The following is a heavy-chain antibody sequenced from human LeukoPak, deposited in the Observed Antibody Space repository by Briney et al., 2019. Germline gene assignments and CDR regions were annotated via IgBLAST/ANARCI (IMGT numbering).Heavy chain of an antibody. V-gene: IGHV4-61*02. D-gene: IGHD3-22*01. Sequence: SETLSLTCTVSGDSLSSGDYYGSWVRQPAGKGLEWIGRISNSGSTNYNPSLKSRVTISVDTSKNQFSLKLSSVTAADTAVYFCARGPYSYDSSGAFDIWGQGTMVTVSS. CDR3: ARGPYSYDSSGAFDI. J-gene: IGHJ3*02. CDR1: GDSLSSGDYY. CDR2: ISNSGST.